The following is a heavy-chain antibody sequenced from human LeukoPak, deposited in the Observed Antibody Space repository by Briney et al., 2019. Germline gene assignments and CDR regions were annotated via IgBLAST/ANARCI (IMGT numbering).Heavy chain of an antibody. V-gene: IGHV3-15*01. D-gene: IGHD3-10*01. CDR1: GFTFSNDW. J-gene: IGHJ6*02. CDR2: IKRNTDGGST. CDR3: TGENVLLWFGDLYYYGMDV. Sequence: NPGGSLRLSCAASGFTFSNDWMSWVRQAPGKGLEWVGRIKRNTDGGSTDYAAPVKGRFTISRDNSKNTLYLQMNSLKTEHTAVYYCTGENVLLWFGDLYYYGMDVWGQGTTVTVSS.